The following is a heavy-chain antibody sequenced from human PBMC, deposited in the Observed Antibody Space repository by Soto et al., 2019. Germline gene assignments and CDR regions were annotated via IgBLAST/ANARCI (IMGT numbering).Heavy chain of an antibody. V-gene: IGHV4-34*01. Sequence: ATLSLTCAAYGGSFSGYYWSWIRQPPGKGLEWIGEINHSGSTNYNPSLKSRVTISVDTSKNQFSLKLSSVTAADTAVYYCARGRYSSGWTFDYWGQGTLVTVSS. CDR3: ARGRYSSGWTFDY. J-gene: IGHJ4*02. D-gene: IGHD6-19*01. CDR1: GGSFSGYY. CDR2: INHSGST.